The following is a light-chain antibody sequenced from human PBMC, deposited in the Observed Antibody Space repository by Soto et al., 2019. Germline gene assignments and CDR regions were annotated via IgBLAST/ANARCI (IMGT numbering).Light chain of an antibody. CDR2: GAS. Sequence: EIVLTQSPGTLSLSPGERATLSCRASQSVSSSYLAWYQKKPGQAPRLLIYGASSRATGIPDRFSGSGSGTDFTLTISRLEPEDFAVYYGQQYGSSLFTFGPGTKVDIK. V-gene: IGKV3-20*01. CDR3: QQYGSSLFT. CDR1: QSVSSSY. J-gene: IGKJ3*01.